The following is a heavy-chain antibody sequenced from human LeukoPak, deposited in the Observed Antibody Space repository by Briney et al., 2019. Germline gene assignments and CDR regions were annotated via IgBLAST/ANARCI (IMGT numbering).Heavy chain of an antibody. CDR1: GFTFSSYA. Sequence: GGSLRLSCAASGFTFSSYAMSWIRQAPGKGLEWVSAISGSGGSTYYADSVKGRFTISRDNSKNTLYLQMNSLRAEDTAVYYCAKTRQQQLVRHYYYYYYMDVWGKGTTVTVSS. J-gene: IGHJ6*03. CDR3: AKTRQQQLVRHYYYYYYMDV. CDR2: ISGSGGST. D-gene: IGHD6-13*01. V-gene: IGHV3-23*01.